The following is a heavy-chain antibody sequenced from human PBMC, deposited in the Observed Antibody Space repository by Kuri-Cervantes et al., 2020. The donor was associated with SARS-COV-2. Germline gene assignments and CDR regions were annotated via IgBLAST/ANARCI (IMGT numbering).Heavy chain of an antibody. D-gene: IGHD4-11*01. CDR1: GFTFSSYW. CDR2: IKQDGSEK. CDR3: ARVQDYYSNSQFDY. V-gene: IGHV3-7*05. J-gene: IGHJ4*02. Sequence: LSLTCAASGFTFSSYWMSWVRQAPGKGLEWVANIKQDGSEKYYVDSVKGRFTISRDNAKNSLYLQMNSLRAEDTAVYYCARVQDYYSNSQFDYWGQGTPVTVSS.